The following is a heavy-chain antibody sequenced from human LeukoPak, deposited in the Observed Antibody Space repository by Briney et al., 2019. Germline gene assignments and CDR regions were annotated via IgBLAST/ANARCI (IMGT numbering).Heavy chain of an antibody. D-gene: IGHD6-19*01. J-gene: IGHJ4*02. Sequence: SETLSLTCTVSSGSISSGAYYWGWIRQPPGKGLEWIGTIHYSGKTYYNPSLKSRITISIDTSKKQFALKLSSVTAADTAVYYCARSSYSSGWYPFDYWGQGTLVTVSS. CDR3: ARSSYSSGWYPFDY. V-gene: IGHV4-39*06. CDR1: SGSISSGAYY. CDR2: IHYSGKT.